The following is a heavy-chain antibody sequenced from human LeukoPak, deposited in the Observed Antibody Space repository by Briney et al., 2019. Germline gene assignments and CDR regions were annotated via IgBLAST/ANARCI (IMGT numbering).Heavy chain of an antibody. V-gene: IGHV3-23*01. CDR2: ISGSGGST. D-gene: IGHD6-6*01. CDR3: AKVPRASSTYYFDS. J-gene: IGHJ4*02. Sequence: GGSLRLSCAASGLTFSSYAMSWVRQAPGKGLEWVSAISGSGGSTYYADSVKGRFTISRDNSKNTLYLHMNSLRAEDTAVYHCAKVPRASSTYYFDSWGQGTLVTVSS. CDR1: GLTFSSYA.